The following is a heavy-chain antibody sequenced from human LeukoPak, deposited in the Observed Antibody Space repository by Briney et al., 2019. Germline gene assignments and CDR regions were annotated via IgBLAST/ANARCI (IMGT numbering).Heavy chain of an antibody. V-gene: IGHV3-7*01. CDR3: ARQER. CDR2: IRQDGSEK. Sequence: GSLRLSCAASGFIFSNYWMSWVRQAPGKGLEWVANIRQDGSEKYYVDSVKGRFTISRDNAKNSLYLQMNSLRVEDTAVYYCARQERWGQGTLVTVSS. J-gene: IGHJ4*02. CDR1: GFIFSNYW.